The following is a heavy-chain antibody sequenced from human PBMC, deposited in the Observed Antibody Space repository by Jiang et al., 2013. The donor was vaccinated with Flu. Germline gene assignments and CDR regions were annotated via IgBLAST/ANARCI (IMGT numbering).Heavy chain of an antibody. CDR1: GGTFSSYA. CDR2: TIPIFGTA. J-gene: IGHJ4*02. V-gene: IGHV1-69*06. D-gene: IGHD5-18*01. Sequence: GAEVKKPGSSVKVSCKASGGTFSSYAISWVRQAPGQGLEWMGGTIPIFGTAKYAQKFEGRVTITVDKSTSTAYMELNSLRSEDTAVYYCAKDRTGYSYGLFDYWGQGTLVTVSS. CDR3: AKDRTGYSYGLFDY.